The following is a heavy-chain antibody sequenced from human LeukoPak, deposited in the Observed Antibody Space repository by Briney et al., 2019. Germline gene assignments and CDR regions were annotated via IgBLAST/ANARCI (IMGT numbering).Heavy chain of an antibody. D-gene: IGHD2-2*01. CDR1: GFSLSTRGVG. Sequence: SGPTLVKPAQILTLTCTVSGFSLSTRGVGVGWIRQPPGKALEWLSLIYLNEGKLFNPSLKSRLTITTDTSNSQVVLTLTNMDPEDTATYYCAHKPSSSSGRFDYWGQGTLVTVSS. V-gene: IGHV2-5*01. J-gene: IGHJ4*02. CDR3: AHKPSSSSGRFDY. CDR2: IYLNEGK.